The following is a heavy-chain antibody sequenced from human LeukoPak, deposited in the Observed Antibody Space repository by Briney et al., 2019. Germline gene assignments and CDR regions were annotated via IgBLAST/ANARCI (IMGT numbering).Heavy chain of an antibody. CDR3: ARDKGVSNYYYYGMDV. CDR2: IYYSGST. J-gene: IGHJ6*02. CDR1: GGSISSSSYY. D-gene: IGHD3-10*01. Sequence: SETLSLTCTVSGGSISSSSYYWGWIRQPPGKGLEWIGSIYYSGSTYYNPSLKSRVTISIDTSKNQFSLKLSSVTAADTAVYYCARDKGVSNYYYYGMDVWGQGTTVTVSS. V-gene: IGHV4-39*07.